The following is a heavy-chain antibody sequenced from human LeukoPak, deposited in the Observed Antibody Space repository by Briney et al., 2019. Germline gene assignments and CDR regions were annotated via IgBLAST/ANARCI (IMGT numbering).Heavy chain of an antibody. V-gene: IGHV3-21*04. CDR3: AKGYLGTRYHYYMDV. J-gene: IGHJ6*03. CDR1: GFTFSSCS. CDR2: ISSSSSYI. D-gene: IGHD3-16*01. Sequence: GGSLRLSCAASGFTFSSCSKNWVRQAPGKGLEWVSSISSSSSYIYYADSVKGRFTISRDNAKNSLYLQMNSLRAEDTAVYYCAKGYLGTRYHYYMDVWGKGTTVTISS.